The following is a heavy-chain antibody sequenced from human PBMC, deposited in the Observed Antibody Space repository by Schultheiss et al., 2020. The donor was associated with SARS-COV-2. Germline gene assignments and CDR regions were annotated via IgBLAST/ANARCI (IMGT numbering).Heavy chain of an antibody. Sequence: GGSLRLSCAASGFTFSSYAMSWVRQAPGKGLEWVSAISGSGGSTYYADSVKGRFTISRHNSKNTLYLQMNSLRAEDTAVYYCARDRGSSGWYTQGDYWGQGTLVTVSS. J-gene: IGHJ4*02. D-gene: IGHD6-19*01. CDR1: GFTFSSYA. CDR3: ARDRGSSGWYTQGDY. CDR2: ISGSGGST. V-gene: IGHV3-23*01.